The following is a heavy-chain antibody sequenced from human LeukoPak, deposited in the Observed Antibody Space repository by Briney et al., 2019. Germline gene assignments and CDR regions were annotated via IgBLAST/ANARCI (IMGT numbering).Heavy chain of an antibody. CDR2: ISGGGGST. CDR3: AKVGESGGVWKYYFDY. J-gene: IGHJ4*02. CDR1: GFTFSSYA. Sequence: PGGSLRLSCAASGFTFSSYAMSWARQAPGKGLEWVSAISGGGGSTYYTDSVKGRFTISRDNSKNTLYLQMNSLRAEDTAVYYCAKVGESGGVWKYYFDYWGQGTLVTVSS. D-gene: IGHD2-8*02. V-gene: IGHV3-23*01.